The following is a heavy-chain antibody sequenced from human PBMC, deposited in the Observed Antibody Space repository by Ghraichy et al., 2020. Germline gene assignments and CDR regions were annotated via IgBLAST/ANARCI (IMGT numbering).Heavy chain of an antibody. CDR2: IYYTGRT. CDR3: ARDFSSSWYHFDY. J-gene: IGHJ4*02. V-gene: IGHV4-59*01. CDR1: GGSISNYY. Sequence: SETLSLTCTVSGGSISNYYWSWIRQPPGKGLEWIGYIYYTGRTNYNPSLESRVTISVDTSKNQFSLKLTSVTAADTAVYYCARDFSSSWYHFDYWGQGTLVTVSS. D-gene: IGHD6-13*01.